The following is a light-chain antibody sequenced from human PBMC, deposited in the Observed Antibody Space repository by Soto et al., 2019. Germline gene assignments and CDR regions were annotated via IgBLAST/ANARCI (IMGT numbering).Light chain of an antibody. V-gene: IGKV1-17*01. J-gene: IGKJ1*01. Sequence: DLQMTQSPSSLSASVGDRVTITCRASQVIGNDLGWFQQKPGQAPKRLIYAASFLQSGVPSRFSGSGSGTEFTLTISSLQPDDFATYYCLQHKTYPWTFGQGTKVKIK. CDR3: LQHKTYPWT. CDR1: QVIGND. CDR2: AAS.